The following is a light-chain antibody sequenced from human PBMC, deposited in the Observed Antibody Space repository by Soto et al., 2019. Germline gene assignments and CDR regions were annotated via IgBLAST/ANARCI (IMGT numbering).Light chain of an antibody. CDR3: QQLNSYPLT. CDR2: AAS. J-gene: IGKJ4*01. CDR1: QDISDY. V-gene: IGKV1-9*01. Sequence: DIQFTHSPSFLSASVGDRVTITCRASQDISDYLAWYQQRPGKAPKLLIYAASTLQSGVPSRFSGSGSGTEFTLTISSLQPEDFATYSCQQLNSYPLTFGGGTKVDIK.